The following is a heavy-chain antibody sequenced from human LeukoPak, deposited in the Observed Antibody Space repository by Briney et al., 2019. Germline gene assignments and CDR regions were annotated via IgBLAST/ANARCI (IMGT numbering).Heavy chain of an antibody. CDR2: LTGRDDST. D-gene: IGHD3-22*01. CDR1: GFAFSSAA. J-gene: IGHJ4*02. CDR3: AEGAQFNCGYHPAY. Sequence: GGSLRLSCAASGFAFSSAALTWVRQAPGKGLEWVSTLTGRDDSTYYADSVKGRFTISRDFSKNTLHLQMRSLRVEDTAIYYCAEGAQFNCGYHPAYWGQGTLVTVSS. V-gene: IGHV3-23*01.